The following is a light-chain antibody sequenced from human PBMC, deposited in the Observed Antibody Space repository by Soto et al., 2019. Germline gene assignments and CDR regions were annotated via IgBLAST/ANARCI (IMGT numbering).Light chain of an antibody. CDR1: SGHSNYA. CDR2: LNSDGSH. V-gene: IGLV4-69*01. J-gene: IGLJ2*01. CDR3: QTWGSGIVV. Sequence: QPVLSQSPSASASLGASVKLTCTLSSGHSNYAIAWHQQQPEKGPRYLMKLNSDGSHSKADGIPDRFSGSSSGAERYLTISSHQSEDEADYYCQTWGSGIVVFGGGTKLTVL.